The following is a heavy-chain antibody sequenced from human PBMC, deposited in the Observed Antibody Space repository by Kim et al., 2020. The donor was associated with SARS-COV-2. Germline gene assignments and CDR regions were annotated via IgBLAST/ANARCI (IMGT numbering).Heavy chain of an antibody. J-gene: IGHJ4*02. V-gene: IGHV3-48*02. CDR1: GFSFSTYS. CDR2: ISFSGSSI. Sequence: GGSLRLSCAASGFSFSTYSMSWVRQAPGKGLEWVSYISFSGSSIYYADSVKGRFVISRDNAKNSLYLQMDSLSDEDSALYYCARGALGGLRFGDADYWGQGALVTVS. CDR3: ARGALGGLRFGDADY. D-gene: IGHD3-10*01.